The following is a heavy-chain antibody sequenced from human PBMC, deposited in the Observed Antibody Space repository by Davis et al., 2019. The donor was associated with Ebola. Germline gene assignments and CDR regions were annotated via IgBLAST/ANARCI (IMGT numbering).Heavy chain of an antibody. Sequence: GESLKISCAASGFTFSSYSMNWVRQAPGKGLEWVSSISSSSSYIYYADSVKGRFTISRDNAKNSLYLQMNSLRAEDTAVYYCARDRGDSSSIRKDDAFDIWGQGIMVTVSS. CDR3: ARDRGDSSSIRKDDAFDI. J-gene: IGHJ3*02. CDR2: ISSSSSYI. D-gene: IGHD6-13*01. CDR1: GFTFSSYS. V-gene: IGHV3-21*01.